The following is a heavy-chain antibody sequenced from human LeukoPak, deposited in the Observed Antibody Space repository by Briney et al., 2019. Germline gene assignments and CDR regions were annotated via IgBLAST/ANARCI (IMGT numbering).Heavy chain of an antibody. CDR2: IYSGGST. V-gene: IGHV3-66*02. D-gene: IGHD4-17*01. CDR1: GFTVSSNY. Sequence: GGSLGLSCAASGFTVSSNYMSWVRQAPGKGLEWVSVIYSGGSTYYADSVKGRFTISRDNSKNTLYLQMNSLRAEDTAVYYCAADTVTIRGALSYWGQGTLVTVSS. CDR3: AADTVTIRGALSY. J-gene: IGHJ4*02.